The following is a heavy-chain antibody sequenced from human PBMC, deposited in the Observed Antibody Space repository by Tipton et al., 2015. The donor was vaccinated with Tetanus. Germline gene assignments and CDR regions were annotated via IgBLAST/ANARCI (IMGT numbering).Heavy chain of an antibody. Sequence: SLRLSCAASGFTFDDYAMHWVRQAPGKGLEWVSGISWNSGSIGYADSVKGRFTISRDNAKNSLYLQMNSLRAEDTALYYCAKDLLAGIRVIGNFDYGGQGTLVTVSS. CDR3: AKDLLAGIRVIGNFDY. J-gene: IGHJ4*02. V-gene: IGHV3-9*01. CDR1: GFTFDDYA. CDR2: ISWNSGSI. D-gene: IGHD3-16*02.